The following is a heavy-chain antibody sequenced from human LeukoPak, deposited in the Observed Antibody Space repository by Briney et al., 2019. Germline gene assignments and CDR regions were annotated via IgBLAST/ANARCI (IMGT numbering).Heavy chain of an antibody. J-gene: IGHJ6*03. CDR3: ARQGRGYSPYYYYYMDV. Sequence: GESPKIFCKGSGCSFTSYWIGRVRQMPGKGLEWMGIIYPGDSDTRYSPSFQGQVTISAGNSISAAYLQWSSLKASDTAMYYCARQGRGYSPYYYYYMDVWGKGTTVTVSS. CDR2: IYPGDSDT. CDR1: GCSFTSYW. D-gene: IGHD5-24*01. V-gene: IGHV5-51*01.